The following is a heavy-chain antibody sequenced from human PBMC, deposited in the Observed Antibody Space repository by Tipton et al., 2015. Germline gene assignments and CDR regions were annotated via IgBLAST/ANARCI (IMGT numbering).Heavy chain of an antibody. V-gene: IGHV3-23*01. CDR1: GFTFASHA. CDR3: VRGGATPRYYGMDV. Sequence: SLRLSCVGSGFTFASHAMSWVRQAPGKGLEWVSIISGSGDSIFYADSVKGRFTISRDNAKNSLYLQMNSLRAEDTAVYYCVRGGATPRYYGMDVWGQGTTVTVSS. J-gene: IGHJ6*02. D-gene: IGHD3-16*02. CDR2: ISGSGDSI.